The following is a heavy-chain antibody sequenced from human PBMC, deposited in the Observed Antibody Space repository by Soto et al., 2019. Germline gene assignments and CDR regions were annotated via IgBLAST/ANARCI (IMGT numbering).Heavy chain of an antibody. D-gene: IGHD3-22*01. CDR2: IYYSGST. V-gene: IGHV4-39*01. Sequence: SETLSLTCTVSGGSISGSSYYWGWIRQPPGKELEWIGSIYYSGSTYYNPSLKSRVTISVDTSKKFFSLKLSSLTAADTVVFYCARQKDGGTMIVVVPSPFDYWGQGTLVTVS. J-gene: IGHJ4*02. CDR3: ARQKDGGTMIVVVPSPFDY. CDR1: GGSISGSSYY.